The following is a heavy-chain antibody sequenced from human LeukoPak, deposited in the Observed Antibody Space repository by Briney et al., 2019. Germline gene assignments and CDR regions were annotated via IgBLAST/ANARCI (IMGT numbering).Heavy chain of an antibody. CDR3: VKDEAPYYYDSSGYYFGD. CDR2: ISSHGGST. J-gene: IGHJ4*02. CDR1: GFTFSSHA. D-gene: IGHD3-22*01. V-gene: IGHV3-64D*09. Sequence: GGSLRLSCSASGFTFSSHAMHWVRQAPGKGLEYVSAISSHGGSTYYADSVKGRFTISRDNSKNTLYLQMSSLRAEDTAVYYCVKDEAPYYYDSSGYYFGDWGQGTLVTVSS.